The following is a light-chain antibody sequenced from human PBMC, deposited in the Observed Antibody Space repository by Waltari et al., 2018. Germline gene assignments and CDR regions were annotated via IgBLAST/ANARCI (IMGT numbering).Light chain of an antibody. Sequence: REVTQSPATLSLSPGERATLSCRASQNVTTNLAWFQQKPGQTPRLLIYGASTRATDIPARFSGSGSGTDFTLTINGLQSEDFAVYYCQHHTELLWTFGQGTKVEI. J-gene: IGKJ1*01. CDR2: GAS. V-gene: IGKV3-15*01. CDR3: QHHTELLWT. CDR1: QNVTTN.